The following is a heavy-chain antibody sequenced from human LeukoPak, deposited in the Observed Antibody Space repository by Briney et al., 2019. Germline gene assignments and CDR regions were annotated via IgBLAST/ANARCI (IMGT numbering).Heavy chain of an antibody. J-gene: IGHJ5*02. D-gene: IGHD3-16*01. V-gene: IGHV5-51*01. Sequence: GGSLKISCKGSGYSFSSYWIVWVRQMPGKGLEWMGIIYPGDSQTRYSPSFQGQVTISVDKSIDTAYLQWSSLNASDTAMYYCARLEEDLTLGVAGYWFVPWGQGTLVTVS. CDR1: GYSFSSYW. CDR3: ARLEEDLTLGVAGYWFVP. CDR2: IYPGDSQT.